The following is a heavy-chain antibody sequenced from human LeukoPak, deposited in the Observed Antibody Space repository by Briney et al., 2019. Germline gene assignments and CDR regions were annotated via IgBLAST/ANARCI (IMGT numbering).Heavy chain of an antibody. D-gene: IGHD6-6*01. Sequence: GGSLRLSCAASGFTFSPYAMHWVRQAPGKGLEWVALISFDGSYEYYADSAKGRFTISRDNSKNTLYLLMSSLRPDDTGTYYCARGKQLVPDYWGQGTVVTVSS. CDR2: ISFDGSYE. CDR1: GFTFSPYA. J-gene: IGHJ4*02. V-gene: IGHV3-30*04. CDR3: ARGKQLVPDY.